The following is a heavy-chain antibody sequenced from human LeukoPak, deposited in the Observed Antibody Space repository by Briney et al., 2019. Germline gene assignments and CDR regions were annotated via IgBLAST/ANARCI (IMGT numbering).Heavy chain of an antibody. Sequence: PGGSLRLSCAGSGLSFSDYGMNWVPQAPGEGLEWLTFISPSGRSVSYADSVKGRFTIARDNAKKSLYLQMDSLRGEDTAIYYCTRDAGSDFWGQGTLVTVSS. CDR3: TRDAGSDF. V-gene: IGHV3-48*03. CDR2: ISPSGRSV. CDR1: GLSFSDYG. D-gene: IGHD3-10*01. J-gene: IGHJ4*02.